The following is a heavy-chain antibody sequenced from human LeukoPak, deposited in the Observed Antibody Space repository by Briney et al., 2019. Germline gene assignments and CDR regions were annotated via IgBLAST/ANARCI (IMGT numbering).Heavy chain of an antibody. CDR3: ARTTATFDD. Sequence: SETLSLACTVSGGSISSYYWSWIRQPPGKGLEWIGYISYSGSTNYSPSLKGRVTISVDTSKNHFSLNLTSVTAADTAVYYCARTTATFDDWGQGTLVTVSS. CDR1: GGSISSYY. V-gene: IGHV4-59*01. CDR2: ISYSGST. D-gene: IGHD2-21*02. J-gene: IGHJ4*02.